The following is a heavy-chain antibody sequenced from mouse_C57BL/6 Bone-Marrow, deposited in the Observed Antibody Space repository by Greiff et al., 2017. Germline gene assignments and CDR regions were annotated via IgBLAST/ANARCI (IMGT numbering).Heavy chain of an antibody. CDR3: ARSRYYGSSSFAY. J-gene: IGHJ3*01. CDR2: IYPGDGDT. V-gene: IGHV1-80*01. D-gene: IGHD1-1*01. CDR1: GYAFSSYW. Sequence: VKLVESGAELVKPGASVKISCKASGYAFSSYWMNWVKQRPGKGLEWIGQIYPGDGDTNYNGKFKGKATLTADKSSSTAYMQLSSLTSEDSAVYFCARSRYYGSSSFAYWGQGTLVTVSA.